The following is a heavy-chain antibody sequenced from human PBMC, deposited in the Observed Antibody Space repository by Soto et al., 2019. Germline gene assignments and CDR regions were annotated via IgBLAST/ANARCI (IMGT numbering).Heavy chain of an antibody. CDR1: GGTFSSYA. Sequence: SLKVSCKPSGGTFSSYAISWVRQAPGQGLEWMGGIIPIFGTANYAQKFQGRVTITADESTSTAYMELSSLRSEDTAVYYCASLYSGYDYAFDYWGQGTLVTVSS. CDR3: ASLYSGYDYAFDY. J-gene: IGHJ4*02. V-gene: IGHV1-69*13. D-gene: IGHD5-12*01. CDR2: IIPIFGTA.